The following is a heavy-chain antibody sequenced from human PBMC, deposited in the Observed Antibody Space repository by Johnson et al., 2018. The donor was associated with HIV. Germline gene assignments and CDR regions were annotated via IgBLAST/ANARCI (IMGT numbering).Heavy chain of an antibody. D-gene: IGHD3-22*01. CDR2: ISSSGSTI. CDR1: GFTFSDYY. J-gene: IGHJ3*02. Sequence: QVQLVESGGGLVKPGGSLRLSCAASGFTFSDYYMSWIRQAPGKGLEWVSYISSSGSTIYYADSVKGRFTISRDNAKNTLYLQMNSLRAEDTAVYYCARERDDSSGYYFHDAFDIWGQGTMVTVSS. CDR3: ARERDDSSGYYFHDAFDI. V-gene: IGHV3-11*01.